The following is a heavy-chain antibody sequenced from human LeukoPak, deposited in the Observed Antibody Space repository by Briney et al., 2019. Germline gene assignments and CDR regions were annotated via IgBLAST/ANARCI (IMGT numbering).Heavy chain of an antibody. CDR1: GYTFTIYD. CDR2: MNPNSGIT. CDR3: ARGPVEEKPYYFDY. Sequence: ASVKVSCKASGYTFTIYDINWVRQATGQGLEWMGWMNPNSGITGYAKKFQGRVTMTRNTSISTAYMELSSLRSEDTAVYYCARGPVEEKPYYFDYWGQGTLVTVSS. V-gene: IGHV1-8*01. J-gene: IGHJ4*02.